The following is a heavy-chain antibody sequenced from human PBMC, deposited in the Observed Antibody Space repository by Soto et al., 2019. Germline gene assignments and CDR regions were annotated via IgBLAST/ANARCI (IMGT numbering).Heavy chain of an antibody. CDR3: ARHQGRDYYGMDV. CDR1: GFTFSDFS. CDR2: ITGSGSSI. Sequence: PGGSLRLSCAASGFTFSDFSMNWVRQAPGKGLEWVSSITGSGSSIYYADSVKGRFTISRDNAKNSLYLQMNSLIAEDTAVYYWARHQGRDYYGMDVWGRGTAVTVSS. V-gene: IGHV3-21*06. J-gene: IGHJ6*02.